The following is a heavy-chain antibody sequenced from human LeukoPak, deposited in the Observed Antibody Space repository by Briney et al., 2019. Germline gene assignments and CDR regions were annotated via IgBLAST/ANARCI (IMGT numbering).Heavy chain of an antibody. CDR3: ARDFPTLGY. J-gene: IGHJ4*02. CDR2: ISSSSSTI. V-gene: IGHV3-48*01. D-gene: IGHD2/OR15-2a*01. CDR1: GFTFSSYS. Sequence: GGSLRLSCAASGFTFSSYSMNWVRQAPGKGLEWASYISSSSSTIYYADSVKGRFAISRDNAKNSLYLQMNSLRAEDTAVYYCARDFPTLGYWGQGTLVTVSS.